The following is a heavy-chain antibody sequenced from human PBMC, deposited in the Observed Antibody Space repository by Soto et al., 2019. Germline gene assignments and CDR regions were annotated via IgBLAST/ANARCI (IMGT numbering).Heavy chain of an antibody. V-gene: IGHV2-5*01. CDR1: GFSLSTSGVG. J-gene: IGHJ4*02. CDR2: IYWNDDK. CDR3: AHFPRYGYNSCFDY. D-gene: IGHD5-12*01. Sequence: QITLKESGPTLVKPTQTLTLTCTFSGFSLSTSGVGVGWIRQPPGKALEWLALIYWNDDKRYSPSLKSRLTITKDTSKNQVVLTMTNMDPVDTATYYCAHFPRYGYNSCFDYWGQGTLVTVSS.